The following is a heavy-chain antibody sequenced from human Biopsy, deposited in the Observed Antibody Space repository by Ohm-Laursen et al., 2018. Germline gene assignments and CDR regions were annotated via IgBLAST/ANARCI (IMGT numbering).Heavy chain of an antibody. CDR2: IYNTGST. Sequence: SQTLSLTCTVSGGFISTYYWNWIRQPAGKALEWIGRIYNTGSTNYNPSLQSRVTMSVDTSKNQFSLKMRSVTAADTPVYYCARDLPYYENSGYGAFDMWGQGTMVTVSS. CDR1: GGFISTYY. D-gene: IGHD3-22*01. J-gene: IGHJ3*02. CDR3: ARDLPYYENSGYGAFDM. V-gene: IGHV4-4*07.